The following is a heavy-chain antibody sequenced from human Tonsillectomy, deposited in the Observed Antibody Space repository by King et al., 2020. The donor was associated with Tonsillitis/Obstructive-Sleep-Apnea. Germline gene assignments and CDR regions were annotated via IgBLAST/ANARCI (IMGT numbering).Heavy chain of an antibody. J-gene: IGHJ6*02. D-gene: IGHD6-13*01. CDR3: ASGDPLRSSWYSPAHYGMDV. Sequence: VQLVESGAEVKKPGASVKVSCKASGYTFTSYYMHWVRQAPGQGLEWMGIINPSGGSTSYAQKFKGRVTMTRDTSTSTVYMELSSLRSEDTAVYYCASGDPLRSSWYSPAHYGMDVWGQGTTVTVSS. V-gene: IGHV1-46*01. CDR2: INPSGGST. CDR1: GYTFTSYY.